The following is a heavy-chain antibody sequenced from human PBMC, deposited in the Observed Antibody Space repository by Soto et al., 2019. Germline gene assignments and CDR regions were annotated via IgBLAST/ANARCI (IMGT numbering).Heavy chain of an antibody. Sequence: PSETLSLTCTVSGTSISSSDYSWGWIRQPPGKGLEWIGYVYYTGTTTYSPSLKSRVTISVDTSMNQISLKLSSVTAADTAFYYCARLGGYYQSLDTWGQGTLVTVSS. J-gene: IGHJ5*02. CDR2: VYYTGTT. CDR1: GTSISSSDYS. D-gene: IGHD3-22*01. V-gene: IGHV4-61*05. CDR3: ARLGGYYQSLDT.